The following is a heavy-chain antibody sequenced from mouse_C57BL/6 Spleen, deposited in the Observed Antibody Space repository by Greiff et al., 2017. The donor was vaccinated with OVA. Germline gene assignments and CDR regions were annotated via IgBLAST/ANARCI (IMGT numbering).Heavy chain of an antibody. CDR1: GFTFSSYA. D-gene: IGHD6-2*01. CDR3: ARDRATDSLCAY. J-gene: IGHJ3*01. CDR2: ISDGGSYI. Sequence: EVQLVESGGGLVKPGGSLKLSCAASGFTFSSYAMSWVRQTPEKRLEWVATISDGGSYIYYPDNVKGRFTISRDNAKNNLYLQMSHLKSEDTAMYYCARDRATDSLCAYWGQGALVSVSA. V-gene: IGHV5-4*01.